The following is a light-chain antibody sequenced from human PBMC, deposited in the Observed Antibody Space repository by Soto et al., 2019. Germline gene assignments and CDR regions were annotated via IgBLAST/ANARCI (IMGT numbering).Light chain of an antibody. CDR1: SSDVGGYNF. CDR2: EVF. CDR3: ASYAGSNNFV. Sequence: QSALTQPPSASGSPGQSVTFSCTGTSSDVGGYNFVSWYQHHPGKAPKLMIYEVFKRPSGVPDRFSGSKSGNTASLTVSRLQAEDEADYYCASYAGSNNFVFGTGTKLSVL. V-gene: IGLV2-8*01. J-gene: IGLJ1*01.